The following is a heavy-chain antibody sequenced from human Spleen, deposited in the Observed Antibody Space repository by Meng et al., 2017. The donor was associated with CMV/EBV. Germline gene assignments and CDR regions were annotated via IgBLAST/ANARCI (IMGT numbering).Heavy chain of an antibody. D-gene: IGHD2-2*01. CDR2: ISSSSRYI. CDR3: ARDPWDIVAIPAAPDN. Sequence: GESLKISCAASGFTFSSYSMNWVRQAPVKGLEWVSSISSSSRYIYYADSVKGRFTISRDNAKNSLSLQMNSLRAEDTAVYYCARDPWDIVAIPAAPDNWGQGTLVTVSS. J-gene: IGHJ4*02. CDR1: GFTFSSYS. V-gene: IGHV3-21*01.